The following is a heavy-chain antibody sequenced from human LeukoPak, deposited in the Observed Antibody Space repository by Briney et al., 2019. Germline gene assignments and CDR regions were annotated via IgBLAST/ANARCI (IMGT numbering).Heavy chain of an antibody. CDR3: ASLRGYSYGVLDY. Sequence: PSETLSLTCTVSGGSISSRSQYWGWIRQPPGKGLEWIGSIYYSGSTYYNPSLKSRVTISVDTSKNQFSLKVSSVTAADTAVYYCASLRGYSYGVLDYWGQGTLVTVSS. CDR1: GGSISSRSQY. J-gene: IGHJ4*02. V-gene: IGHV4-39*01. D-gene: IGHD5-18*01. CDR2: IYYSGST.